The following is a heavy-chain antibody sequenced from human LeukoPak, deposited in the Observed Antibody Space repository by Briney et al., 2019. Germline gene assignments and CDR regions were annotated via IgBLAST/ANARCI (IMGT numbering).Heavy chain of an antibody. J-gene: IGHJ4*02. D-gene: IGHD2-15*01. CDR2: INWNGGST. CDR1: GFPFDDYG. CDR3: ARDSFYCSGGSCYSAYYFDY. Sequence: PGGSLRLSCAASGFPFDDYGMNWVRQGPGKGLEWVSSINWNGGSTGYADSVKGRFTISRDNATKSLYLQMNSLRAEDTALYYCARDSFYCSGGSCYSAYYFDYWGQGSLVAVSS. V-gene: IGHV3-20*04.